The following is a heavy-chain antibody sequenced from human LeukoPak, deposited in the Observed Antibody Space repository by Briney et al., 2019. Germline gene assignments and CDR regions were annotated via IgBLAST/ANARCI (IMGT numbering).Heavy chain of an antibody. Sequence: SETLSLTCTVSGGSISITTYYWGWIRQPAGKGLEWIGTIYFSGSTYYNPSLKRRVTISVDTSKNQFSLTMSSVTAADTAVYYCAHLGYYNYGMDVWGQGTTVTVSS. CDR3: AHLGYYNYGMDV. CDR2: IYFSGST. J-gene: IGHJ6*02. CDR1: GGSISITTYY. V-gene: IGHV4-39*01. D-gene: IGHD3-3*02.